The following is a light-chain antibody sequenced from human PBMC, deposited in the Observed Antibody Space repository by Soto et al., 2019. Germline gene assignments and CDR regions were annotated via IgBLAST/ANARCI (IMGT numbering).Light chain of an antibody. Sequence: EIVLTQFPGTLSLSPGERATLSCRASQSVSSNYLAWYQQRPGQPPNLLIFGASNRAPGIPDRFSGSGSGTDFTLTISRLGPEDFAVYYCQQYGSSIKTFGQGTKV. CDR2: GAS. J-gene: IGKJ1*01. V-gene: IGKV3-20*01. CDR1: QSVSSNY. CDR3: QQYGSSIKT.